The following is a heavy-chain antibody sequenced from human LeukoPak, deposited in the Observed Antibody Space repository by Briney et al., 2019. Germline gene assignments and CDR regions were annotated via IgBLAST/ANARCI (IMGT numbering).Heavy chain of an antibody. V-gene: IGHV4-59*01. Sequence: SETLSLTCTVSGGSISSYYWSWIRQPPGKGLEWIGYIYYSGSTNYNPSLKSRVTISVDTSKNQFSLKLSSVTAADTAVYYCARLVAVGGSYYYYYMDVWGKGTTVTISS. CDR2: IYYSGST. CDR3: ARLVAVGGSYYYYYMDV. CDR1: GGSISSYY. J-gene: IGHJ6*03. D-gene: IGHD6-13*01.